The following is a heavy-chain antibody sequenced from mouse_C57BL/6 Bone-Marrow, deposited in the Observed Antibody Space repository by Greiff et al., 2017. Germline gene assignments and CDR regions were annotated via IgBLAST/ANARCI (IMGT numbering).Heavy chain of an antibody. CDR3: AINYDYDGGFAY. CDR1: GYTFTSYW. V-gene: IGHV1-74*01. Sequence: VQLQQPGAELVKPGASVKVSCKASGYTFTSYWMHWVKQRPGQGLEWIGRIHPSDSDTNYNQKFKGKATLTVDKSSSTAYMQRSSLTSEDSAVYYCAINYDYDGGFAYWGQGTLVTVSA. D-gene: IGHD2-4*01. CDR2: IHPSDSDT. J-gene: IGHJ3*01.